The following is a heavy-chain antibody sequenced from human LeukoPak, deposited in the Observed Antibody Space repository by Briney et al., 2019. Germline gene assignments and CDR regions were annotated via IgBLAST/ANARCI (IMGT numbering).Heavy chain of an antibody. CDR2: IYYSGST. CDR3: AKDTRIDYSISELFDY. V-gene: IGHV4-31*03. CDR1: GGSISSGGYY. J-gene: IGHJ4*02. D-gene: IGHD4-11*01. Sequence: SETLSLTCTVSGGSISSGGYYWSWIRQHPGKGLEWIGYIYYSGSTYYNPSLKSRVTISVDTSKNQFSLKLSSVTAADTAVYYCAKDTRIDYSISELFDYWGQGTLVTVSS.